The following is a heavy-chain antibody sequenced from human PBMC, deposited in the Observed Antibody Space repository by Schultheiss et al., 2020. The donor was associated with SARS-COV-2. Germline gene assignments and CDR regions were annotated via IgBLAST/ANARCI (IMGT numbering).Heavy chain of an antibody. CDR2: ISAYNGNT. CDR3: ARGRFGVVSSGGWFDP. Sequence: ASVKVSCKASGYTFTSYGISWVRQAPGQGLEWMGWISAYNGNTNYAQKLQGRVTMTTDTSTSTAYMEVSSLTSDDTAIYYCARGRFGVVSSGGWFDPWGQGTLVTVSS. D-gene: IGHD3-3*01. V-gene: IGHV1-18*01. J-gene: IGHJ5*02. CDR1: GYTFTSYG.